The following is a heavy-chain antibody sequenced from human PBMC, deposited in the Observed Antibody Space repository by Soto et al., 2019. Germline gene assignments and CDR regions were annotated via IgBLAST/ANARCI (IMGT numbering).Heavy chain of an antibody. D-gene: IGHD6-25*01. CDR2: IIPIFGTA. CDR1: GGTFSSYA. V-gene: IGHV1-69*01. J-gene: IGHJ6*02. CDR3: ASGRRSSALFGCYCDGMDV. Sequence: QVQLVQSGAEVKKPGSSVKVSCKASGGTFSSYAISWVRQAPGQGLEWMGGIIPIFGTANYAQKFQGRGTIAADESTSTAFMELRSLRSEDTAVYYCASGRRSSALFGCYCDGMDVWRQGTTVTVSS.